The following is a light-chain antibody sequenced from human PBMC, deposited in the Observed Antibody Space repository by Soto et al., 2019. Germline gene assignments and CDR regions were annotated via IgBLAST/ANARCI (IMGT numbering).Light chain of an antibody. CDR3: QKYNSAPLT. J-gene: IGKJ4*01. Sequence: AIRMTQSPSSLSASTGDRVTITCRASQGISSYLAWYQQKPGKAPKLLIYAASTLQSGVPSRFSGGGSGTDFTLTISCLQSEDFATYYCQKYNSAPLTFGGGTKVDIK. CDR2: AAS. V-gene: IGKV1-8*01. CDR1: QGISSY.